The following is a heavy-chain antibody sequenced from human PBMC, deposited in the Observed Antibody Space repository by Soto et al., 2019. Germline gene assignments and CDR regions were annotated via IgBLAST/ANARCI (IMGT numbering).Heavy chain of an antibody. D-gene: IGHD6-19*01. CDR1: GYTFTGYA. CDR3: ARAVAVPADFDY. Sequence: GASVKVSCKASGYTFTGYAMHWVRQAPGQRLEWMGWINAGNGNTKYSQKFQGRVTITRDTSASTAYMELSSLRPEDTAVYYCARAVAVPADFDYWGPGTLVTVSS. J-gene: IGHJ4*02. CDR2: INAGNGNT. V-gene: IGHV1-3*01.